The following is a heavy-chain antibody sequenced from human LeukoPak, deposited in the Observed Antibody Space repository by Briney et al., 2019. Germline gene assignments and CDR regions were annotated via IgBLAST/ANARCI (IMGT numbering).Heavy chain of an antibody. J-gene: IGHJ5*02. D-gene: IGHD6-19*01. CDR2: IYYSGST. CDR1: GGSISSYY. Sequence: SETLSLTCTVSGGSISSYYWSWIRQPPGKGLEWIGYIYYSGSTNYNPSLKSRVTISVDTSKNQFSLKLSSVTAADTAVYYCARLNGSKQSKGAVAGTSGDWFDPWGQGTLVTVSS. V-gene: IGHV4-59*08. CDR3: ARLNGSKQSKGAVAGTSGDWFDP.